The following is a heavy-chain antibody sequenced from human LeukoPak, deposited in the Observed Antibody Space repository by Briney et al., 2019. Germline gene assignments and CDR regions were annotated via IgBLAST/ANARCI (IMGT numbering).Heavy chain of an antibody. CDR1: GGSFSGYY. CDR3: VRRQWELQYFDL. D-gene: IGHD1-26*01. V-gene: IGHV4-34*01. J-gene: IGHJ2*01. CDR2: INHSGST. Sequence: PSETLSLTCAVYGGSFSGYYWSWIRQPPGKGLEWIGEINHSGSTNYNPSLKSRVTISVDTSKNQFSLKLSSVTAADTAVYYCVRRQWELQYFDLWGRGTLVAVSS.